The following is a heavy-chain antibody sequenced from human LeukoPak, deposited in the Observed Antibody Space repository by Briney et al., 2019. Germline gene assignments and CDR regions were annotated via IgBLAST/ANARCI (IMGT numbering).Heavy chain of an antibody. Sequence: SETLSLTCTVSGGSITTYNWSWIRQPPGKGLEWIGYIYYSRSTNYNPSLKSRVTISVDTSKNQFSLKLSSVTAADTAVYYCARVDSSGYYFPFDYWGQGTLVTVSS. CDR1: GGSITTYN. CDR3: ARVDSSGYYFPFDY. J-gene: IGHJ4*02. V-gene: IGHV4-59*01. CDR2: IYYSRST. D-gene: IGHD3-22*01.